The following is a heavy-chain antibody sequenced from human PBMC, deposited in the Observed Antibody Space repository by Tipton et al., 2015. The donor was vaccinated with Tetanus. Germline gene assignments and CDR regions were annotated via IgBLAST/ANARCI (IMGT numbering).Heavy chain of an antibody. CDR2: IREDGNEK. V-gene: IGHV3-7*01. CDR1: GFTFSNYW. D-gene: IGHD6-19*01. Sequence: SLRLSCAASGFTFSNYWMSWVRQAPGKGLEWVANIREDGNEKYYVDSVKGRFTISRDNAKNSLYLQMNSLGVEDTAVYYCARDRGEQWTNFYYMDVWGKGTTVTVSS. J-gene: IGHJ6*03. CDR3: ARDRGEQWTNFYYMDV.